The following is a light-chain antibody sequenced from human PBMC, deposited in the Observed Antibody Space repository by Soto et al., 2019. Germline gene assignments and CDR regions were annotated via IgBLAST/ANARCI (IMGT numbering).Light chain of an antibody. CDR1: SSHVGGYNY. Sequence: QSVLTQTASVSGSPGQSITISCTGTSSHVGGYNYVSWYQQHPGKAPKLMIYDVSNRPSGVSNRFSGSKSGNTASLTISGLQAEDEADYYCSSYTSSSTVVFGGGTKVTVL. V-gene: IGLV2-14*01. J-gene: IGLJ2*01. CDR3: SSYTSSSTVV. CDR2: DVS.